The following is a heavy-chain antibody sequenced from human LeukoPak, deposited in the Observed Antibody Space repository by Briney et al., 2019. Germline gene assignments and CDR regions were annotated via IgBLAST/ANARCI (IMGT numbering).Heavy chain of an antibody. Sequence: SQTLSLTCTVSGGSISSGSYYWSWIRQPAGKGLEWIGRIYTSGSTNYNPSLKSRVTISVDTSKNQFSLKLSSVTAADTAVYYCARVIMVYSSSSSYYYMDVWGKGTTVTVSS. CDR1: GGSISSGSYY. D-gene: IGHD6-6*01. V-gene: IGHV4-61*02. CDR2: IYTSGST. J-gene: IGHJ6*03. CDR3: ARVIMVYSSSSSYYYMDV.